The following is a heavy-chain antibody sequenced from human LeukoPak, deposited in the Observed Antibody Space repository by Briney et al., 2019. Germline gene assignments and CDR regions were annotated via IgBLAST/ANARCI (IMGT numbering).Heavy chain of an antibody. D-gene: IGHD1-14*01. CDR2: IYHSGST. J-gene: IGHJ6*03. Sequence: PSETLSLTCTVSGYSISSGYYWDWIRQPPGKGLEWIGSIYHSGSTYYNPSLKSRVTISVDTSKNQFSLKLSSVTAADTAVYYCARGRKSYYMDVWGKGTTVTVSS. CDR3: ARGRKSYYMDV. CDR1: GYSISSGYY. V-gene: IGHV4-38-2*02.